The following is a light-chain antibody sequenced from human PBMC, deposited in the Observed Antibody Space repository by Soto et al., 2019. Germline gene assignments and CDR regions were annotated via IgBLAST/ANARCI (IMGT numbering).Light chain of an antibody. CDR3: QSYDSALSGNV. CDR1: TSNIGAGYD. J-gene: IGLJ1*01. Sequence: QAVVTQPPSVSGAPGQSVTISCAGSTSNIGAGYDVHGYQKPSGRAPRLVMYGSKYRPSGVPDRFSGSKSGTSASLAITALQAEDEADYYCQSYDSALSGNVFGPGTKLTVL. CDR2: GSK. V-gene: IGLV1-40*01.